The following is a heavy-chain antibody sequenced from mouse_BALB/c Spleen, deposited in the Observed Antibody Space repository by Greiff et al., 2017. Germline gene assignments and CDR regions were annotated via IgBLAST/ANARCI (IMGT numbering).Heavy chain of an antibody. V-gene: IGHV5-17*02. CDR2: ISSGSSTI. CDR3: AREGAMDY. Sequence: EVHLVESGGGLVQPGGSRKLSCAASGFTFSSFGMHWVRQAPEKGLEWVAYISSGSSTIYYADTVKGRFTISRDNPKNTLFLQMTSLRSEDTAMYYCAREGAMDYWGQGTSVTVSS. CDR1: GFTFSSFG. D-gene: IGHD3-3*01. J-gene: IGHJ4*01.